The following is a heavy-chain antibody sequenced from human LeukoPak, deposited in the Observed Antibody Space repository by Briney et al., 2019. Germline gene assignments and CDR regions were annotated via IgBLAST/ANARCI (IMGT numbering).Heavy chain of an antibody. Sequence: GGSLGLSCATAGFTFSTFGIHWVRQTPGKGLEWAAAIQSDGSKQYYGDSVKGRFTISRDSSKNTVYLQMNSLRDEDTAVYCARDVDTSSHSSQLDPWGQGTLVTVSS. J-gene: IGHJ5*02. D-gene: IGHD5-18*01. CDR3: ARDVDTSSHSSQLDP. V-gene: IGHV3-33*01. CDR1: GFTFSTFG. CDR2: IQSDGSKQ.